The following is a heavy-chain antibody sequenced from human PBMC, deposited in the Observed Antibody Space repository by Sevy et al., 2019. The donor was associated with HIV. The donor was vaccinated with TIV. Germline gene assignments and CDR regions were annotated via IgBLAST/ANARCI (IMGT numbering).Heavy chain of an antibody. CDR2: FDPEDGET. CDR1: GYTLTELS. Sequence: ASVKVSCKVSGYTLTELSMHWVRQAPGKGLEWMGGFDPEDGETIYAQKFQGRVTMTEDTSIDTAYMELSSLRSEDTAVYYCATGLSSGWYNAFDIWGQGTMVTVSS. J-gene: IGHJ3*02. V-gene: IGHV1-24*01. D-gene: IGHD6-19*01. CDR3: ATGLSSGWYNAFDI.